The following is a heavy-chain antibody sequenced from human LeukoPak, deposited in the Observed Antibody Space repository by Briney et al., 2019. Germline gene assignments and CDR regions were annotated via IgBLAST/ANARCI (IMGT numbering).Heavy chain of an antibody. CDR1: GGSISTCRYY. D-gene: IGHD3-10*01. V-gene: IGHV4-39*01. CDR2: FCYSGNA. J-gene: IGHJ4*02. CDR3: ARLSPYLGSGSSAFPDDY. Sequence: SETLSLTCTVAGGSISTCRYYWVWIRQPPGKGLEWIGNFCYSGNAYYNPSRKSRVTMSVDTSKKQFSLNLTSVTAADTAVYYCARLSPYLGSGSSAFPDDYWGQGTLVTVSS.